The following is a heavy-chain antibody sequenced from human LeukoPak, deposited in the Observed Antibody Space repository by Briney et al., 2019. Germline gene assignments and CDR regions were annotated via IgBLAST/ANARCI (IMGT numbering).Heavy chain of an antibody. CDR2: ISSIGST. Sequence: PSENLSLTCTVSGGSISSHYWSWIRQPPGKGLEWIGYISSIGSTNYNPSLKSRVTISVDTSENQFSLKLTSVTAADTAVYFCARDPTTVTKGLDIWGQGTMVTVSS. V-gene: IGHV4-59*11. D-gene: IGHD4-17*01. CDR1: GGSISSHY. J-gene: IGHJ3*02. CDR3: ARDPTTVTKGLDI.